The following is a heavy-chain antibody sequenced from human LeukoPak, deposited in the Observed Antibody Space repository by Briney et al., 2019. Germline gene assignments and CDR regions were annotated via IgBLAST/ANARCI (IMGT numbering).Heavy chain of an antibody. CDR1: GGSISSSNW. J-gene: IGHJ6*02. Sequence: SETLSLTCAVSGGSISSSNWWSWARQPPGKGLEWIGEIYHSGSTNYNPSLKSRVTISVDKSKNQFSLKLSSVTAADTAVYYCARGGLDYYGSGSYYIYYYYGMDVWGQGTTVTVSS. CDR2: IYHSGST. D-gene: IGHD3-10*01. CDR3: ARGGLDYYGSGSYYIYYYYGMDV. V-gene: IGHV4-4*02.